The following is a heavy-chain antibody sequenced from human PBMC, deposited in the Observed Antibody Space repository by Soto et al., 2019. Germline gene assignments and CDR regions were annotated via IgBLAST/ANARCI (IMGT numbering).Heavy chain of an antibody. Sequence: QVQLQESGPGLVKPSETLSLTCTVSAASINNYYWSWIRQPPGKGLEWIGYFYDSGSTTYNPSLKSRVTISADTSKNQFSLKLTSVTTADTAVYYCARGVLWFGEFDYWGLGTLVTVSS. J-gene: IGHJ4*02. CDR2: FYDSGST. V-gene: IGHV4-59*01. CDR3: ARGVLWFGEFDY. D-gene: IGHD3-10*01. CDR1: AASINNYY.